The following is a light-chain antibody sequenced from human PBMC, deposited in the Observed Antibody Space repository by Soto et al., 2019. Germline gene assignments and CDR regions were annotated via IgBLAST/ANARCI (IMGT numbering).Light chain of an antibody. Sequence: EIVFTQSPSTLSLSPPERSTLSCRASPTARSYLAWYQQKPGQAPRLLIYDVSNRATGVPARFSGSGSETDFSLTISSLEPEDFAVYYCQQRSNWPLTFGGGTKVDIK. V-gene: IGKV3-11*01. CDR2: DVS. CDR3: QQRSNWPLT. J-gene: IGKJ4*01. CDR1: PTARSY.